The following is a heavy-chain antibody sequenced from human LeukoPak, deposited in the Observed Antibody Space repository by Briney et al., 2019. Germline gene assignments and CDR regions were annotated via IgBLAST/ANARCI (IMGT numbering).Heavy chain of an antibody. CDR1: GGSISSYY. D-gene: IGHD2-21*02. Sequence: PSETLSLTCTVSGGSISSYYWSWIRQPPGKGLEWIGHIYYIGNTFYNPSLKSRVTISVDTSKNQFSLKLSSVTAADTAVYYCASAYCGGDCTPYWYFDLWGRGTLVTVSS. J-gene: IGHJ2*01. CDR2: IYYIGNT. CDR3: ASAYCGGDCTPYWYFDL. V-gene: IGHV4-59*06.